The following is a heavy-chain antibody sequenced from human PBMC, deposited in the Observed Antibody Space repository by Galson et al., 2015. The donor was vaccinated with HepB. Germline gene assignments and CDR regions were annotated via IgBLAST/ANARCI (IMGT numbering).Heavy chain of an antibody. V-gene: IGHV4-39*07. J-gene: IGHJ3*02. D-gene: IGHD1-26*01. CDR3: ARDGGHYAFDI. Sequence: ETLSLTCTVSGGSISSSSYYWGWIRQPPGKGLEWIGSIYYSGSTYYNPSLKSRVTISVDTSKNQFSLKLSSVTAADTAVYYCARDGGHYAFDIWGQGTMVTVSS. CDR1: GGSISSSSYY. CDR2: IYYSGST.